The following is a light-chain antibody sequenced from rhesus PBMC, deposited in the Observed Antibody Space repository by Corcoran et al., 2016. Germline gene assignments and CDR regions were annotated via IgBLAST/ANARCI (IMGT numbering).Light chain of an antibody. CDR1: KTVGSN. CDR3: QQYNDVPLT. V-gene: IGKV3-40*03. CDR2: SAY. J-gene: IGKJ4*01. Sequence: EIVLTQSPATLSLSPGETATLSCRASKTVGSNLVWYQQKPGQAPKLLVHSAYFRATGIPDRFSCSGSRTEFSLTISSLEPEDVGMYYCQQYNDVPLTFGGGTKVEI.